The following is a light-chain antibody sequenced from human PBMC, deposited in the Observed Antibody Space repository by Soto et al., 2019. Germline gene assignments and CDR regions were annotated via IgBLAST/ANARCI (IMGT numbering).Light chain of an antibody. CDR1: TSDVGPYQP. V-gene: IGLV2-23*01. CDR3: CSYAGSDIYAV. Sequence: QSVLTQPASVSGSPGQSITISCTGVTSDVGPYQPVSWYQQHPGKAPKHLIYEDTKRPSWISTRFSGSRSGNTASLTISGLQAEDEAHYYCCSYAGSDIYAVFGGGTQLTVL. J-gene: IGLJ7*01. CDR2: EDT.